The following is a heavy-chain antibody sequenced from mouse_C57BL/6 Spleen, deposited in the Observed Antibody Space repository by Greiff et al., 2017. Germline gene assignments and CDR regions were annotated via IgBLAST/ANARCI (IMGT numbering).Heavy chain of an antibody. CDR2: IYPGSGST. CDR3: ARWGYGSSYDWYFDV. D-gene: IGHD1-1*01. CDR1: GYTFTSYW. Sequence: QVQLQQSGAELVKPGASVKMSCKASGYTFTSYWITWVKQRPGQGLEWIGDIYPGSGSTKYNEKFKSKATLTVDTSSSTAYMQLSSLTSEDSAVYDCARWGYGSSYDWYFDVWGTGTTVTVSS. J-gene: IGHJ1*03. V-gene: IGHV1-55*01.